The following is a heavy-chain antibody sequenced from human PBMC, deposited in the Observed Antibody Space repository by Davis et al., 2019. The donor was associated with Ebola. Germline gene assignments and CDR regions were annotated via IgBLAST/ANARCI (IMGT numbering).Heavy chain of an antibody. J-gene: IGHJ6*02. CDR2: INPNSGGT. CDR3: ARGRGLRSYYYGMDV. CDR1: GYTFTGYY. Sequence: ASVKISCKASGYTFTGYYMHWVRQAPGQGLEWMGWINPNSGGTNYAQKFQGRVTMTRDTSISTAYMELSRLRSDDTAVYYCARGRGLRSYYYGMDVWGQGTTVTVSS. V-gene: IGHV1-2*02.